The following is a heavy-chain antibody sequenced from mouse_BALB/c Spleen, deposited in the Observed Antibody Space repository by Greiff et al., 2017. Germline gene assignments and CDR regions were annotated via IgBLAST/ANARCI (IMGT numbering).Heavy chain of an antibody. V-gene: IGHV3-2*02. J-gene: IGHJ2*01. D-gene: IGHD2-2*01. CDR2: ISYSGST. Sequence: EVQRVESGPGLVKPSQSLSLTCTVTGYSITSDYAWNWIRQFPGNKLEWMGYISYSGSTSYNPSLKSRISITRDTSKNQFFLQLNSVTTEDTATYYCARAYGCDIYFDYWGQGTTLTVSS. CDR3: ARAYGCDIYFDY. CDR1: GYSITSDYA.